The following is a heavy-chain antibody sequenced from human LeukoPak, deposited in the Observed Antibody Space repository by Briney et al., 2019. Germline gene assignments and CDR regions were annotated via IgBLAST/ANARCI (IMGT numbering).Heavy chain of an antibody. D-gene: IGHD5-12*01. V-gene: IGHV3-7*04. CDR1: GFTFSNHW. Sequence: GGSLRLSCAVSGFTFSNHWMGWVRQAPGKGLKWVANIKEDGSEKYYVDSVKGRFTISRDNAKNSLHLQMNSLRAEDTAVYYCARYRGLGGGYYFDYWGQGTLVTVSS. CDR2: IKEDGSEK. J-gene: IGHJ4*02. CDR3: ARYRGLGGGYYFDY.